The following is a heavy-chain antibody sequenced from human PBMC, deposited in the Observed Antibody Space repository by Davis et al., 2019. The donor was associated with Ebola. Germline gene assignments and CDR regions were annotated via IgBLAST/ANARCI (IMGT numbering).Heavy chain of an antibody. V-gene: IGHV4-59*01. CDR2: IYNSGST. CDR1: GGSISSYY. J-gene: IGHJ6*03. D-gene: IGHD4-11*01. CDR3: ARLSNPYYYYYYMDV. Sequence: SETLSLTCAVSGGSISSYYWSWIRQPPGKGLEWIGNIYNSGSTKYNPSLKSRVTISEDTSKNQFSLKLSSVTAADTAVYYCARLSNPYYYYYYMDVWGRGTTVTVSS.